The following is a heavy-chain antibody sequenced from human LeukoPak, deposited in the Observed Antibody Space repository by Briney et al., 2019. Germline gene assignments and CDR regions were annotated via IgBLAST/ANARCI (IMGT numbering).Heavy chain of an antibody. V-gene: IGHV3-21*01. CDR1: GFTFSSYA. CDR3: ARPLDSNNNYFDY. Sequence: GGSLRLSCVASGFTFSSYAMGWVRQAPGKGLEWVSFISSSSNYMSYADSVKGRFTISRDNAKNSLYLQMNSLRAEDTAVYYCARPLDSNNNYFDYWGQGTLVTVSA. CDR2: ISSSSNYM. J-gene: IGHJ4*02. D-gene: IGHD1/OR15-1a*01.